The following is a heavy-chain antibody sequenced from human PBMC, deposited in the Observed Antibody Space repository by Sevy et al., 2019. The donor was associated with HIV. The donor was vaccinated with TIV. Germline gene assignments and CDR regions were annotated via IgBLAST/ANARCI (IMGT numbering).Heavy chain of an antibody. CDR1: GFTFISYA. Sequence: GGSLRLSCKPSGFTFISYAMSWVRQAPGKGLEWVSTIYGSSGGTYYADSVKGRFTISRDNSKNTLYLQMNSLRTEDTAVYFCGGGRYDSSGSFDAFDIWGQGTMVTVSS. CDR2: IYGSSGGT. V-gene: IGHV3-23*01. D-gene: IGHD3-22*01. CDR3: GGGRYDSSGSFDAFDI. J-gene: IGHJ3*02.